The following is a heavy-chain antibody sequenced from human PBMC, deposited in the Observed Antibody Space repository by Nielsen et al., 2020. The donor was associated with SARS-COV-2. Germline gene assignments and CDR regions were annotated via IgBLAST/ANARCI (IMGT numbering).Heavy chain of an antibody. CDR2: ISAGNGDT. CDR3: ARHSLLWVYDGLDV. CDR1: GYTFSTYA. Sequence: ASVKVSCKASGYTFSTYAIHWVRQAPGQRLEWMGWISAGNGDTKYLQKFQGRVTITRDTSASTAYMELSSLRSEDTAVYFCARHSLLWVYDGLDVWGRGTTVTVSS. V-gene: IGHV1-3*01. D-gene: IGHD2-15*01. J-gene: IGHJ6*02.